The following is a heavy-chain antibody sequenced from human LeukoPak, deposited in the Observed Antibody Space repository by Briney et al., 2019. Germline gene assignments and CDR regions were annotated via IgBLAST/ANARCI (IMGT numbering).Heavy chain of an antibody. Sequence: PSETLSLTCTVSGGSISSYYWSWIRQPPGKGLEWIGYIYYSGSTNYNPSLKSRVTISVDTSKNQFSLKLSSVTAADTAVYYCAVAGTRASWFDPWGQGTLVTVSS. D-gene: IGHD6-19*01. J-gene: IGHJ5*02. CDR3: AVAGTRASWFDP. CDR2: IYYSGST. CDR1: GGSISSYY. V-gene: IGHV4-59*08.